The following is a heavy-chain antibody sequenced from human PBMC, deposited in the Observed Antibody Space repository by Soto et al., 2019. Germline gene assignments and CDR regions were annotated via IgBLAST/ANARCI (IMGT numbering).Heavy chain of an antibody. CDR2: ISGGGGNT. CDR3: AKETYGSGWTLDS. Sequence: DVQLLESGGGVVQSGGSLRLSCSASGFAFSDYSMHWVRQAPGKGLEWVSAISGGGGNTYYAGSVNGRFTISRDNSRNTAYLQMHSLRDDDTALYYCAKETYGSGWTLDSWGQGTRATVSS. D-gene: IGHD6-19*01. V-gene: IGHV3-23*01. J-gene: IGHJ4*02. CDR1: GFAFSDYS.